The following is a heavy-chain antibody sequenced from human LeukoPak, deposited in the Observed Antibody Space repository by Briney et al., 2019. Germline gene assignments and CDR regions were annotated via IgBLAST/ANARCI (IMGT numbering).Heavy chain of an antibody. V-gene: IGHV1-18*01. CDR3: ASTSGYYDSRWFDP. J-gene: IGHJ5*02. CDR1: GYTFTSYG. CDR2: ISAYNGNT. D-gene: IGHD3-22*01. Sequence: ASVKVSCKASGYTFTSYGISWVRQAPGQGLEWMGWISAYNGNTNYAQKLQGRVTMTTDTSTSTAYMELRSLRSDDTAVYYCASTSGYYDSRWFDPWGQGTLVTVSS.